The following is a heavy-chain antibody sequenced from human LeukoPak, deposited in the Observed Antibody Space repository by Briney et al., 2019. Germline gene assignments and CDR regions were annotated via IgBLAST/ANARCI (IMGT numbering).Heavy chain of an antibody. D-gene: IGHD5-24*01. J-gene: IGHJ4*02. CDR3: AREVEMATNFFDY. CDR1: GGSISSGGYS. CDR2: IYHSGST. Sequence: PSETLSLTCAVSGGSISSGGYSWSWIRQPPGKGLEWIGYIYHSGSTYYNPSLKSRVTISVDRSKNQFSLKLSSVTAADTAVYYCAREVEMATNFFDYWGQGTLVTASS. V-gene: IGHV4-30-2*01.